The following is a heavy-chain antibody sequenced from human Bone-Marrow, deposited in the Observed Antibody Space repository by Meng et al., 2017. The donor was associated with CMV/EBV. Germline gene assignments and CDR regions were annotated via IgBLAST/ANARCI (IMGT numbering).Heavy chain of an antibody. Sequence: SETLSLTCTVSGGSISSSSYYWGWIRQPPGKGLEWIGSIYYSGSTNYKPSVKSRVTISVDTSKNQLSLKLSSVTAADSAVYYCARHNSSHSHFDYWGQGTLVTVSS. CDR2: IYYSGST. CDR1: GGSISSSSYY. J-gene: IGHJ4*02. CDR3: ARHNSSHSHFDY. V-gene: IGHV4-39*07. D-gene: IGHD2/OR15-2a*01.